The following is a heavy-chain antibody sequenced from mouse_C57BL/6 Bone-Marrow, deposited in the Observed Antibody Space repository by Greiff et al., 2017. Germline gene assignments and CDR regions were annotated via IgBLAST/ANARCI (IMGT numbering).Heavy chain of an antibody. D-gene: IGHD3-2*02. CDR1: GYTFTSYW. J-gene: IGHJ3*01. CDR3: ATYQGY. CDR2: IDPSDSYT. Sequence: QVQLQQPGAELVRPGTSVKLSCKASGYTFTSYWMHWVKQRPGQGLEWIGVIDPSDSYTNYNQKFKGKATLTVDTSSSTAYMQLSSLTSEDSAVYYCATYQGYGGQGTLVTVSA. V-gene: IGHV1-59*01.